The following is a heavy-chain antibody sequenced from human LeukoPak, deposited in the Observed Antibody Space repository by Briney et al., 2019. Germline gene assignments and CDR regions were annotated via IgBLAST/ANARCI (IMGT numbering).Heavy chain of an antibody. D-gene: IGHD6-13*01. CDR1: GYTFTSYG. Sequence: ASVKVSCKASGYTFTSYGISWVRQAPGQGLECMGWISAYNGNTNYAQKLQGRVTMTTDTSTSTAYVELRSLRSDDTAVYYCAREYSSSWYGHDYWGQGTLVTVSS. CDR3: AREYSSSWYGHDY. CDR2: ISAYNGNT. V-gene: IGHV1-18*01. J-gene: IGHJ4*02.